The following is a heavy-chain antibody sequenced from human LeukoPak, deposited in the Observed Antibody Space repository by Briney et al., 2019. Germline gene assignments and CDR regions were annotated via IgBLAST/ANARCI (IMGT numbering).Heavy chain of an antibody. V-gene: IGHV4-59*08. CDR2: IYYSGST. J-gene: IGHJ4*02. D-gene: IGHD3-10*01. CDR1: GVSISSYY. Sequence: PSETLSLTCTVSGVSISSYYWSWIRQPPGKGLEWIGFIYYSGSTNYNPSLKSRVTISVDTSNNQVSLQLSSVTAADTAVDYCASSYGPKYYFDYWGQGTLVTVSS. CDR3: ASSYGPKYYFDY.